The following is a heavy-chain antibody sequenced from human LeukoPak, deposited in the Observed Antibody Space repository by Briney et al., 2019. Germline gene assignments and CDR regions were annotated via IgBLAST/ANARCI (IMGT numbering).Heavy chain of an antibody. CDR2: IIPIFGTA. CDR3: PRDSAALIVVATDDAFDI. CDR1: GGTFRSYA. V-gene: IGHV1-69*05. Sequence: ASVKVSCKASGGTFRSYAISWVRQAPGQGLEWMGRIIPIFGTANYAQKFQGRVTITTDESTSTAYMELSSLRSEDTAVYYCPRDSAALIVVATDDAFDIWGQGTMVTVSS. D-gene: IGHD3-22*01. J-gene: IGHJ3*02.